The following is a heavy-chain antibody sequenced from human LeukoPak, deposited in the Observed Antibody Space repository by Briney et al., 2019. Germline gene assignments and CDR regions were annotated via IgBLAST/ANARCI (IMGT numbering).Heavy chain of an antibody. V-gene: IGHV3-48*01. CDR2: INSRSGII. D-gene: IGHD4-17*01. Sequence: SGGSLRLSCAASGFTFSSYSMNWVRQAPGKGLEWVSYINSRSGIIRYADSVKGRFTISRDNAKKSLDLQMNSLRAEDTAVYYCARDARDYGDYDYWGQGTLVTVSS. CDR3: ARDARDYGDYDY. J-gene: IGHJ4*02. CDR1: GFTFSSYS.